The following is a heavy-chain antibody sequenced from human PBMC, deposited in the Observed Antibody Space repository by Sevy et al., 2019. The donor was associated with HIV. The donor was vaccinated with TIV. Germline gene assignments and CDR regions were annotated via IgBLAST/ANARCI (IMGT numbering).Heavy chain of an antibody. V-gene: IGHV1-2*06. D-gene: IGHD3-16*01. CDR1: GHTFTVNY. Sequence: SSMKVSCKASGHTFTVNYIHWVRQAPGQGLEWMGRINPKSGGTHYAQKFQGRVTMTRDTSISTVYMELSSLKTDDTAMYYCARERSYEFGGVNRHYYGIDVWGQGTTVTVSS. CDR2: INPKSGGT. J-gene: IGHJ6*02. CDR3: ARERSYEFGGVNRHYYGIDV.